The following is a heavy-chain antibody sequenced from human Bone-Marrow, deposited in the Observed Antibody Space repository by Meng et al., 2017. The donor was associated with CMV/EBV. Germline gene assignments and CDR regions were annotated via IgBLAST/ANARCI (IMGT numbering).Heavy chain of an antibody. Sequence: GESLKISCAASGFTFSSYGMHWVRQAPGKGLEWVAVISYDGSNKYYADSVKGRFTISRDNSKNTLYLQMNSLRAEDTAVYYCARDDYDILTGYGYWGQGTLVTVSS. D-gene: IGHD3-9*01. CDR2: ISYDGSNK. V-gene: IGHV3-30*12. J-gene: IGHJ4*02. CDR1: GFTFSSYG. CDR3: ARDDYDILTGYGY.